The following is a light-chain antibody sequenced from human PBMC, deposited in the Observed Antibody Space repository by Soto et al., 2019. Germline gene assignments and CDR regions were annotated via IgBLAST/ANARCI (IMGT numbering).Light chain of an antibody. CDR1: QSVNSN. J-gene: IGKJ4*01. CDR2: GAS. Sequence: EIVMTQSPATLSVTPGERATLSCRASQSVNSNLAWYQQKPGQAPRLLIYGASTRATGIPARFSGSGSGTEFTLTISCLQSEDFATYYCQQYYSYPLTFGGGTKVDIK. CDR3: QQYYSYPLT. V-gene: IGKV3-15*01.